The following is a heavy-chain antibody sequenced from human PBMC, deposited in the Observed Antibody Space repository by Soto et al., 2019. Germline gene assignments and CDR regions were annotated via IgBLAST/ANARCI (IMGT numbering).Heavy chain of an antibody. CDR2: VHHSGST. V-gene: IGHV4-4*02. Sequence: QVQLQESGPGLVKPSGTLSLTCAVSGGSISSSDWWSWVRQPPGKGLEWIGEVHHSGSTTYNPSLKSRVTISVDKSKNQVSLKPSSVTAADTAVYYCAKGERRCCFDSWGQGTLVTVSS. D-gene: IGHD1-1*01. CDR1: GGSISSSDW. J-gene: IGHJ4*02. CDR3: AKGERRCCFDS.